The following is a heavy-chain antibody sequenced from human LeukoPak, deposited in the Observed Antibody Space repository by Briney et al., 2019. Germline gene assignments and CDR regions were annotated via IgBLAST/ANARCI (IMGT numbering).Heavy chain of an antibody. D-gene: IGHD6-13*01. CDR3: AIGDSSRGGHDP. V-gene: IGHV4-59*01. Sequence: WETLSLTCTVSGGSISSYYWSWTRHPPGGGREWIGYIFYRGSPNYXPSLXXRVTISVDTYKNQSSLNLSSVTAADTAVYYCAIGDSSRGGHDPWGQGNLVTVSP. CDR2: IFYRGSP. J-gene: IGHJ5*02. CDR1: GGSISSYY.